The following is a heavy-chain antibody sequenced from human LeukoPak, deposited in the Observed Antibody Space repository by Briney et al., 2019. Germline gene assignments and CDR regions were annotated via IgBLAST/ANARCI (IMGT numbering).Heavy chain of an antibody. CDR1: GFSFGRYG. Sequence: GRSLRLSCAASGFSFGRYGFRWVRQAPGKGLEWVAVIWFDGSITSYVDSVRGRFTISRDNSRNTVYLQMNSLRDDDTAVYYCERDRGNAADPVMWYFFDYWGQGTLVTVSS. CDR3: ERDRGNAADPVMWYFFDY. CDR2: IWFDGSIT. D-gene: IGHD2-21*01. V-gene: IGHV3-33*01. J-gene: IGHJ4*02.